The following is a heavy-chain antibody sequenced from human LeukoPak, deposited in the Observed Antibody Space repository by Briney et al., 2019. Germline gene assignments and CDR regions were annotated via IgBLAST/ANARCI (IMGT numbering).Heavy chain of an antibody. D-gene: IGHD4-17*01. V-gene: IGHV5-51*01. CDR1: GYSFTIYW. CDR3: ARHDYGAAGWRDTADY. Sequence: GESLKISCKGSGYSFTIYWIGWVRQMPGKVLEWMGIIYPGDSDTRYSPSFQGQVTISADKSISTAYLQWSSLKASDTAMYYCARHDYGAAGWRDTADYWGQGTLVTVSS. J-gene: IGHJ4*02. CDR2: IYPGDSDT.